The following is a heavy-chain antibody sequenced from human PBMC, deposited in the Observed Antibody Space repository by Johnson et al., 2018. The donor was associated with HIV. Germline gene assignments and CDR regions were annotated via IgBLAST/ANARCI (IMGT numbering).Heavy chain of an antibody. V-gene: IGHV3-30*04. CDR2: ISSDGSNT. J-gene: IGHJ3*02. Sequence: QVQLVESGGGLVKPGGYMRLSCAASGFTFSSHAMHWVRPAPCKGLEWVLSISSDGSNTYYADSVKGRFTISRDNSKNTLYLQMNSLRAEDTAVYYCARAPRPDAFDIWGQGTMVTVSS. CDR1: GFTFSSHA. CDR3: ARAPRPDAFDI.